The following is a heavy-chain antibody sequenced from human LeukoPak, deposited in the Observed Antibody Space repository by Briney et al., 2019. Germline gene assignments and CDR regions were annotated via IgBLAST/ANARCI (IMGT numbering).Heavy chain of an antibody. V-gene: IGHV1-2*02. CDR2: INPNSGGT. CDR1: GYTFTGYY. Sequence: VASVKVSCKASGYTFTGYYMHWVRQAPGQGLEWMGWINPNSGGTNYAQKFQGRVTMTRDTSISTAYMELSRLRSDDTAVYYCARDIVVVPAAYYYYYGMDVWGQGTTVTVSS. J-gene: IGHJ6*02. D-gene: IGHD2-2*01. CDR3: ARDIVVVPAAYYYYYGMDV.